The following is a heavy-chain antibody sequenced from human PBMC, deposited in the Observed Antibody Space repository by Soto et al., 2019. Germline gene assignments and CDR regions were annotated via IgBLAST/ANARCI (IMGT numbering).Heavy chain of an antibody. CDR2: IYYTGTT. CDR3: ARPESTRAYGMDV. CDR1: GGSIGSSSYY. J-gene: IGHJ6*02. Sequence: SETLSLTCTVSGGSIGSSSYYWAWIRQPPGKGLEWIGSIYYTGTTHYNPSLKSRVTISVDRAKDQLSLKVTSMTAADTAVYYSARPESTRAYGMDVWGQGTTVTVSS. V-gene: IGHV4-39*01. D-gene: IGHD2-2*01.